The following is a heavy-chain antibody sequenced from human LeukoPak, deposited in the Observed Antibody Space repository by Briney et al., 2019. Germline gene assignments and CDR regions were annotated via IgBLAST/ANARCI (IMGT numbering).Heavy chain of an antibody. J-gene: IGHJ4*02. CDR2: IFYSGST. D-gene: IGHD2-15*01. V-gene: IGHV4-39*07. Sequence: SETLSLTCTVSGGSINNDNYYWVWIRQPPGKGLQWIGNIFYSGSTYYNPSLKSRVTISVDTSKNQFSLKMSSVTAADTAVYYCARNSCPSGSCYENRGYFDYWGQGTLVTVSS. CDR3: ARNSCPSGSCYENRGYFDY. CDR1: GGSINNDNYY.